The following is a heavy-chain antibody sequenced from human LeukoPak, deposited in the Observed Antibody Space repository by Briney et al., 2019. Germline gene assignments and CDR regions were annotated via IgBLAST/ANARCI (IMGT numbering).Heavy chain of an antibody. CDR2: ISAYNGNT. CDR3: ARDSWAYDILTGYYRDDAFDI. D-gene: IGHD3-9*01. CDR1: GYTFTSYG. J-gene: IGHJ3*02. V-gene: IGHV1-18*01. Sequence: GASVKVSCKASGYTFTSYGISWVRQAPGQGLEWMGWISAYNGNTNYAQKLQGRVTTTTDTSTSTAYMELRSLRSDDTAVYYCARDSWAYDILTGYYRDDAFDIWGQGTMVTVSS.